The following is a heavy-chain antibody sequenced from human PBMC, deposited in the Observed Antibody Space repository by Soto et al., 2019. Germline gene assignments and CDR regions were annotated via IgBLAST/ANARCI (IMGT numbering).Heavy chain of an antibody. CDR2: IYWDDDK. Sequence: QLTLKESGPTLVKPTQTLTLTCTFSGFSLSTSGVGVGWIRQPPGKALEWLALIYWDDDKRYSPSLKSRLTITKDTSKNQIVLTMTNMDPVDTATYYWAHRYSCSGDSCYSDVCWLGPWGQGTLVIVCS. V-gene: IGHV2-5*02. J-gene: IGHJ5*02. CDR1: GFSLSTSGVG. CDR3: AHRYSCSGDSCYSDVCWLGP. D-gene: IGHD2-15*01.